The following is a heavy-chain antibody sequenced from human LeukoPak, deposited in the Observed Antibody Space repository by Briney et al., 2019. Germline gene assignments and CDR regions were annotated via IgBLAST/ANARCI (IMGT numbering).Heavy chain of an antibody. CDR3: ARGSDTAAGLY. CDR1: GGSFSGYY. J-gene: IGHJ4*02. Sequence: PSETLSLTCAVYGGSFSGYYWSWIRQPPGKGLEWIGEINHSGSTNYNPSLKSRVSISVDSSKNQFSLKVSSVTAADTAVYYCARGSDTAAGLYWDQGTLVTVSS. CDR2: INHSGST. V-gene: IGHV4-34*01. D-gene: IGHD6-13*01.